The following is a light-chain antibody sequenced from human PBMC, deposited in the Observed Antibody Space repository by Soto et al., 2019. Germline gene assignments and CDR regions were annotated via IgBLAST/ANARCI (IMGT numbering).Light chain of an antibody. CDR3: QHYGSIPFT. V-gene: IGKV3-20*01. CDR2: GAS. J-gene: IGKJ3*01. CDR1: PKVSSSY. Sequence: IIFTLSPGSVSLSPGSGATLSGRASPKVSSSYIAWYQQRPGQAPSLLIYGASTRATGIPARFSGSGSGTHFTLTISSLQTGDFAVYYCQHYGSIPFTFGQGTKVDIK.